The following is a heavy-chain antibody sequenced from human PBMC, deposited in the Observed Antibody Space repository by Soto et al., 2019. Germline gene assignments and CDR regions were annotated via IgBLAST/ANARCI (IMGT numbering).Heavy chain of an antibody. J-gene: IGHJ6*03. CDR2: IGGNNGNR. CDR3: ARYSPPICWYYYMDV. D-gene: IGHD3-10*02. Sequence: QVQLVQSGAEVKKPGASVKVSCKASGYTFTSYGMSWVRQAPGQGLEWMGWIGGNNGNRDYAQRFQGRVTMTTDTSTITAYMELRSLRSDDTAVYYCARYSPPICWYYYMDVWGKGTTVTVSS. CDR1: GYTFTSYG. V-gene: IGHV1-18*01.